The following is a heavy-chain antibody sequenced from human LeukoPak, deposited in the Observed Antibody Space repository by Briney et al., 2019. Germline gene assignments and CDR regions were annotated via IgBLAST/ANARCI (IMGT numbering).Heavy chain of an antibody. CDR2: ISNSGSTI. D-gene: IGHD1-26*01. CDR1: GFTFSDYY. J-gene: IGHJ4*02. CDR3: AKRSVSGSYFFDY. V-gene: IGHV3-11*04. Sequence: PGGSLRLSCAASGFTFSDYYMSWIRQAPGKGLEWVSYISNSGSTIYYPDSVKGRFTISRDNAKNSLYLQMNSLGAEDTAIYYCAKRSVSGSYFFDYLGQGALVTVSS.